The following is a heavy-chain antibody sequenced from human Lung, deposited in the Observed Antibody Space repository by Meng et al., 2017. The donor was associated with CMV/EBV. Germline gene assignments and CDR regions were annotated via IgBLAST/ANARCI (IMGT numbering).Heavy chain of an antibody. CDR2: INQDGTEK. J-gene: IGHJ5*02. CDR1: GFTFRSLW. CDR3: ASGRGYSA. V-gene: IGHV3-7*01. Sequence: ESLKISCAASGFTFRSLWMSWVRRAPGKGLEWVANINQDGTEKHYVDSVRGRFTISRDNAKNSLCLQMSSLTVEDTAVYYCASGRGYSAWGMGHLV. D-gene: IGHD4-11*01.